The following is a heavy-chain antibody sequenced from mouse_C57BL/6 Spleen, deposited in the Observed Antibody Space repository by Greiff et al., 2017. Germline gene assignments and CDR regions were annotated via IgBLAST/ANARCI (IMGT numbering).Heavy chain of an antibody. D-gene: IGHD1-1*01. V-gene: IGHV8-12*01. CDR2: IYWDDDK. CDR3: ALTVVATDWYFDV. CDR1: GFSLSTSGMG. Sequence: VTLKVSGPGILQSSQTLSLTCSFSGFSLSTSGMGVSWIRQPSGKGLEWLAHIYWDDDKRYNPSLKSRLTISKDTYRNPVVHNTTSVDTSHTATYWCALTVVATDWYFDVGGTGTTVTVSS. J-gene: IGHJ1*03.